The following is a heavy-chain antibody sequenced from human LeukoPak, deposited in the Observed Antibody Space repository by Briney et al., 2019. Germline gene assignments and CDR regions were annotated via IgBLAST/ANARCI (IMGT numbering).Heavy chain of an antibody. D-gene: IGHD3-22*01. J-gene: IGHJ5*02. Sequence: SETLSLTCTVSGVSISSYYWSWIRQPPGKGLEWIGYIYYSGSTNYNPSLKSRVTISVDTSKNQFSLKLSSVTAADTAVYYCARVPTNYYDSSGAEWFDPWGQGTLVTVSS. CDR2: IYYSGST. CDR3: ARVPTNYYDSSGAEWFDP. CDR1: GVSISSYY. V-gene: IGHV4-59*01.